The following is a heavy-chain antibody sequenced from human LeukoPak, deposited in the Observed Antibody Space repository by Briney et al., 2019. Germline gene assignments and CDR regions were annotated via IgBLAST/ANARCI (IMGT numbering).Heavy chain of an antibody. CDR1: GVTLSSYG. J-gene: IGHJ6*02. V-gene: IGHV3-23*01. D-gene: IGHD3-3*01. CDR2: ISGSGGST. Sequence: GGSLRLSCAASGVTLSSYGMHWVRQAPGKGLEWVTAISGSGGSTYYADSVEGRFTISRDNSKNTLYLQMNSLRAEDTAVYYCAKGSSGLLYDYYYGMDVWGQGTTVTVSS. CDR3: AKGSSGLLYDYYYGMDV.